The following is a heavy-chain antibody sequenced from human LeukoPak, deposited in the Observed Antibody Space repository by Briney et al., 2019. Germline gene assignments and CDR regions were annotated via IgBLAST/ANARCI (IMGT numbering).Heavy chain of an antibody. D-gene: IGHD3-10*01. CDR3: ARDSLWFGELLCYFDY. CDR2: INHSGST. Sequence: SETLSLTCAVYGGSFSGYYWSWIRQPPGKGLEWIGEINHSGSTNYNPSLKSRVTISVDTSKNQFSLKLSSVTAADTAVYYCARDSLWFGELLCYFDYWGQGTLVTVSS. J-gene: IGHJ4*02. V-gene: IGHV4-34*01. CDR1: GGSFSGYY.